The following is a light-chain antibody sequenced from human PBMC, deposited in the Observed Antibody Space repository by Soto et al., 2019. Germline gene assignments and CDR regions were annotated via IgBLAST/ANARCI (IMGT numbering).Light chain of an antibody. J-gene: IGLJ2*01. Sequence: QSVLTQPPSVSGAPGQRVTISCTGSSSNIGAGYDVHWYQQLPGTAPKLLIYGNSNRPSGVPDRFSGSKSGSSASLAITGLHAEDDADYSCQFHDSSPFGAVFGGGTKLTVL. CDR2: GNS. V-gene: IGLV1-40*01. CDR3: QFHDSSPFGAV. CDR1: SSNIGAGYD.